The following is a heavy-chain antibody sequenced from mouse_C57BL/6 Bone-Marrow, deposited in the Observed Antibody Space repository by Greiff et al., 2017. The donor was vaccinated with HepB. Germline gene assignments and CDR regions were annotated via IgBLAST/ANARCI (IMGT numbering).Heavy chain of an antibody. CDR1: GFTFSSYG. CDR2: ISSGGSYT. J-gene: IGHJ2*01. CDR3: ARQGGLLRTFDY. D-gene: IGHD1-1*01. V-gene: IGHV5-6*01. Sequence: EVKLMESGGDLVKPGGSLKLSCAASGFTFSSYGMSWVRQTPDKRLEWVATISSGGSYTYYPDSVKGRFTISRDNAKNTLYLQMSSLKSEDTAMYYCARQGGLLRTFDYWGQGTTLTVSS.